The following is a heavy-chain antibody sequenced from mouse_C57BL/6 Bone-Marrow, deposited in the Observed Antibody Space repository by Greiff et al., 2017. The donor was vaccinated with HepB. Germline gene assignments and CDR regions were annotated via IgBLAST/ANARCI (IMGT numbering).Heavy chain of an antibody. V-gene: IGHV3-6*01. Sequence: DVKLQESGPGLVKPSQSLSLTCSVTGYSITSGYYWNWIRQFPGNKLEWMGYISYDGSNNYNPSLKNRISITRDTSKNQFFLKLNSVTTEDTATYYCARDPFITTVVATDYWGQGTTLTVSS. CDR2: ISYDGSN. CDR1: GYSITSGYY. CDR3: ARDPFITTVVATDY. J-gene: IGHJ2*01. D-gene: IGHD1-1*01.